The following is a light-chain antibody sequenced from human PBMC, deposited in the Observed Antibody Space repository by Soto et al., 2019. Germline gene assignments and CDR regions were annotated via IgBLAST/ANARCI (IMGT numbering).Light chain of an antibody. Sequence: QSALTQPPLVSAAPGQKVTISCSGSSSNIGNNYVSWYQQLPGTAPKLLIYENNKRPSGIPDRFSGSKSGTSATLGITGLQTGDEADYYCGTWDSSLSAVFGGGTKLTVL. J-gene: IGLJ2*01. CDR2: ENN. V-gene: IGLV1-51*02. CDR3: GTWDSSLSAV. CDR1: SSNIGNNY.